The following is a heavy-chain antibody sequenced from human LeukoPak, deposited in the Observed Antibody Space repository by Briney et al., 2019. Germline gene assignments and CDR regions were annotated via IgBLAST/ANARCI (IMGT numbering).Heavy chain of an antibody. D-gene: IGHD2-2*01. CDR1: GFTFSSYS. CDR2: ISSSSSYI. V-gene: IGHV3-21*01. Sequence: GGSLRLSCAASGFTFSSYSMNWVRQAPGKGLEWVSSISSSSSYIYYADSVKGRFTISRDNAKNSLYLQMNSLRAEDTAVYYCARVYCSSTSCRVGYYFDYWGQGTLVTVSS. CDR3: ARVYCSSTSCRVGYYFDY. J-gene: IGHJ4*02.